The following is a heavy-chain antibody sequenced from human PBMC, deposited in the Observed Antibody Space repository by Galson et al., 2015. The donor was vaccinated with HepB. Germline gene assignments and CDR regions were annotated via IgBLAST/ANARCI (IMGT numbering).Heavy chain of an antibody. J-gene: IGHJ4*02. CDR2: ISSSSSYI. CDR1: GFTFSSYS. V-gene: IGHV3-21*01. D-gene: IGHD2-15*01. CDR3: ARDTILGYCSGGSCYPDY. Sequence: SLRLSCAASGFTFSSYSMNWVRQAPGKGLEWVSSISSSSSYIYYADSVKGRFTISRDNAKNSLYLQMNSLRAEDTAVYYCARDTILGYCSGGSCYPDYWGQGTLVTVSS.